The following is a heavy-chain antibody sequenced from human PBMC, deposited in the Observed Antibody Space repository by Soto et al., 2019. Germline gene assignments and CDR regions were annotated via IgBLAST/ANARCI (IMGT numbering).Heavy chain of an antibody. CDR1: GITATNGH. J-gene: IGHJ4*02. CDR3: ARDWNGDKYFDL. V-gene: IGHV3-53*01. Sequence: DVQLVKSGGGLIQPGGSLRLSCAASGITATNGHMSWVRQAPGKGLEWVSVIYSDDNTYYADSVKGRFTISRDTSKNTVYLQMNSLRAEDTAVYYCARDWNGDKYFDLWYQGSLVTVSS. D-gene: IGHD4-17*01. CDR2: IYSDDNT.